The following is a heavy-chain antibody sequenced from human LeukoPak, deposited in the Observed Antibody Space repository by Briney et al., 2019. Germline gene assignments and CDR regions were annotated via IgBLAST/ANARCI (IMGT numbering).Heavy chain of an antibody. CDR1: GYSFTSYW. J-gene: IGHJ4*02. CDR3: ARGGPVGYSGYDRFDY. Sequence: GESLKISCKGSGYSFTSYWIGWVRQMPGKGLEWMGIIYPGDSDTRYSPSFQGQVTISADKSISTAYLQWSSLKASDTAMYYCARGGPVGYSGYDRFDYWGQGTLVTVSS. D-gene: IGHD5-12*01. CDR2: IYPGDSDT. V-gene: IGHV5-51*01.